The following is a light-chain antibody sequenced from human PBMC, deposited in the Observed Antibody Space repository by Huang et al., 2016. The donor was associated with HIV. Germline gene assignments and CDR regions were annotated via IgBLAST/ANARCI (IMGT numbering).Light chain of an antibody. J-gene: IGKJ2*01. CDR2: GAA. CDR3: QQYGSSPYT. Sequence: EIVLTQSPGTLSLSPGERATLSCRASQSISSSYLAWYQQEPGQAPRLLRYGAASRATGIPDRFSGSGSGTDFTLTISRLEPEDFAVYYCQQYGSSPYTFGQGTKLEIK. V-gene: IGKV3-20*01. CDR1: QSISSSY.